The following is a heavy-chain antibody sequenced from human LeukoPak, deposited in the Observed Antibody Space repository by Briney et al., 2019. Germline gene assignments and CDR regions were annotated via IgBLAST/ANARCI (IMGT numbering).Heavy chain of an antibody. CDR2: IIPIFGTA. V-gene: IGHV1-69*01. D-gene: IGHD1-14*01. J-gene: IGHJ4*02. CDR3: ARDETGPGPYYFDY. CDR1: GGTFSSYA. Sequence: GSSVKVFCKASGGTFSSYAISWVRQAPGQGLEWMGGIIPIFGTANYAQKFQGRVTITADESTSTAYMELSSLRSEDTAVYYCARDETGPGPYYFDYWGQGTLVTVSS.